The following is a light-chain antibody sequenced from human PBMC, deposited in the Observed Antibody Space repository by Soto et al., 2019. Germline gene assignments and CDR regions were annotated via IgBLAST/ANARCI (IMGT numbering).Light chain of an antibody. V-gene: IGKV1-39*01. CDR2: SAS. J-gene: IGKJ3*01. CDR1: RTISFF. Sequence: DIQMTQSPTSLSASVGDRVTITCRASRTISFFLNWYQQKPGKAPKLLIFSASSLQGGVPSRFSGSGSGTDFTLTISNSQPEDFATYYCQQSYGTPLFTFGPGTKVDMK. CDR3: QQSYGTPLFT.